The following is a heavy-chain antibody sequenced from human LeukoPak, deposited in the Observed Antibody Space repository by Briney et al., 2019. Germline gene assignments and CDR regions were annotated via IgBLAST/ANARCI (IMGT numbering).Heavy chain of an antibody. V-gene: IGHV3-74*01. J-gene: IGHJ2*01. D-gene: IGHD5-12*01. CDR1: GFIFSSYA. CDR3: ARGGLRNWYFDL. CDR2: LNSDGTNT. Sequence: GGSLRLSCAASGFIFSSYAMHWVRQAPGKGLVWVSRLNSDGTNTYHADSVKGRVTISRDNAKNTVYLEMNSLRAEDTAVYYCARGGLRNWYFDLWGRGTLVTVSS.